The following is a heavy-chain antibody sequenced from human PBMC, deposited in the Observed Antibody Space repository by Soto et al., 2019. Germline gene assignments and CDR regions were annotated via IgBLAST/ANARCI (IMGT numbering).Heavy chain of an antibody. J-gene: IGHJ4*02. Sequence: QVQLVQSGAEVKKPGASVKVSCRASGYPFTTYGITWVRQAPGQGLEWMGWISAYNGNTNNAQKFQGRVTMTTATXTSTAYMELRSRTSDDTAVYYCARESSARYSKLGCWGQGTLVTVSS. CDR2: ISAYNGNT. CDR1: GYPFTTYG. V-gene: IGHV1-18*01. D-gene: IGHD1-26*01. CDR3: ARESSARYSKLGC.